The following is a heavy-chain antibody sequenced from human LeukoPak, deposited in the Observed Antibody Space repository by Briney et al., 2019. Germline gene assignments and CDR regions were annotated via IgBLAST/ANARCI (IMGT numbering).Heavy chain of an antibody. CDR1: GYSISSGYY. CDR3: ARHRTQQQLVQRKYYYYYYMDV. Sequence: SETLSLTCTVSGYSISSGYYWGWIRQPPGKGLEWIGSIYHSGSTYYNPSLKSRVTISVDTSKNQFSLKLSSVTAADTAVYYCARHRTQQQLVQRKYYYYYYMDVWGKGTTVTIS. V-gene: IGHV4-38-2*02. D-gene: IGHD6-13*01. CDR2: IYHSGST. J-gene: IGHJ6*03.